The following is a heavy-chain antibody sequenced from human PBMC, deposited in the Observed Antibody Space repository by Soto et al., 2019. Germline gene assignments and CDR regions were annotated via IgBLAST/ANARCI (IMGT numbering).Heavy chain of an antibody. J-gene: IGHJ4*02. Sequence: EVQLLESGGGLVQPGGSLRLSCAASGFTFSSYAMSWVRQAPGKGLEWVSAISGSGGSTYYADSVKGRFTISRDNSKNTLYPQMNSLRAEDTAVYYCARGYCSGGSCYFRYWGQGTLVTVSS. CDR1: GFTFSSYA. D-gene: IGHD2-15*01. CDR2: ISGSGGST. CDR3: ARGYCSGGSCYFRY. V-gene: IGHV3-23*01.